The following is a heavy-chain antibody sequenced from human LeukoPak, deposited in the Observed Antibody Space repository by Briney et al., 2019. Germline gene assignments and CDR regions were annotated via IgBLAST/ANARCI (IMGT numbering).Heavy chain of an antibody. CDR2: IYYSGST. Sequence: SETLSLTCTVSGGSISSSSYYWGWIRQPPGKGLGWIGSIYYSGSTYYNPSLKSRVTISVDTSKNQFSLKPSSVTAADTAVYYCARHSPYYYDSSGYYGGAFDIWGQGTMVTVSS. CDR3: ARHSPYYYDSSGYYGGAFDI. J-gene: IGHJ3*02. CDR1: GGSISSSSYY. V-gene: IGHV4-39*01. D-gene: IGHD3-22*01.